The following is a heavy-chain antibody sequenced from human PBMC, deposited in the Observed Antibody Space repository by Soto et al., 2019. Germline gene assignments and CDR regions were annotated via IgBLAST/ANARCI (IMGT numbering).Heavy chain of an antibody. V-gene: IGHV4-39*01. CDR1: GGSISSSSYY. CDR3: ARHPTSGTVTLTALFDY. CDR2: IYYSGST. Sequence: SETLSLTCTVSGGSISSSSYYWGWIRQPPGKGLEWIGSIYYSGSTYYNPSLKIRVTISVDTSKNQFSLKLSSVTAADTAVYYCARHPTSGTVTLTALFDYWGQGTLVTVSS. D-gene: IGHD4-17*01. J-gene: IGHJ4*02.